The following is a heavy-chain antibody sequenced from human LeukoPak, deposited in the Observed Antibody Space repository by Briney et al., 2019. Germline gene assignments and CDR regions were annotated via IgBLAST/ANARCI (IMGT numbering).Heavy chain of an antibody. J-gene: IGHJ4*02. CDR1: GGSISSYY. CDR2: IYYSGST. D-gene: IGHD5-18*01. CDR3: ARDKRYSYGYYFDY. V-gene: IGHV4-59*01. Sequence: SETLSLTCAVSGGSISSYYWSWIRQPPGKGLEWVGYIYYSGSTNYNPPLKSRVTISVDTSKNQFSLKLSSVTAADTAVYYCARDKRYSYGYYFDYWGQGTLVTVSS.